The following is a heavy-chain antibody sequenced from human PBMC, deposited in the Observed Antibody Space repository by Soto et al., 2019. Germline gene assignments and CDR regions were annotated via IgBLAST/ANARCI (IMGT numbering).Heavy chain of an antibody. V-gene: IGHV4-31*03. CDR2: IYYSGST. J-gene: IGHJ6*02. CDR3: ARDAQGYYDSSGYLKDYYYYGMGV. D-gene: IGHD3-22*01. CDR1: GGSISSGGYY. Sequence: SETLSLTCTVSGGSISSGGYYWSWIRQHPGKGLEWIGYIYYSGSTYYNPSLKSRVTISVDTSKNQFSLKLSSVTAADTAVYYCARDAQGYYDSSGYLKDYYYYGMGVWGQGTTVTVSS.